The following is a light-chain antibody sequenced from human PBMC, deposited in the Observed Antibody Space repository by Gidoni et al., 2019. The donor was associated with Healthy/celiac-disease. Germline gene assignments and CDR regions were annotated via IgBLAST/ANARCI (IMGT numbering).Light chain of an antibody. V-gene: IGKV3-20*01. CDR1: QSVSSSY. Sequence: ELVLTQSPGTLSLSPGERATLSCRASQSVSSSYLAWYQQKPGQAPRLLIYGASSRATGIPDRFSGSGSGTDFTLTISRLEPEDFAVYYCQQYGSSPLTFXGXTKVXIK. CDR3: QQYGSSPLT. J-gene: IGKJ4*01. CDR2: GAS.